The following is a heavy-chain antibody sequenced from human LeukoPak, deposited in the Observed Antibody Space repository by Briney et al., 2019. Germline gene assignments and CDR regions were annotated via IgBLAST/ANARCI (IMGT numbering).Heavy chain of an antibody. CDR2: INPAGGTT. Sequence: ASVKASRKASGYSFTSYYIHWVRQTPGQGLEWLGIINPAGGTTSYAPRFQDRFTMTSDTSTNTVYMELSSLRSEDTAVYYCARDLISSSGWDFDYWGQGTLVSVSS. D-gene: IGHD6-19*01. CDR1: GYSFTSYY. CDR3: ARDLISSSGWDFDY. J-gene: IGHJ4*02. V-gene: IGHV1-46*01.